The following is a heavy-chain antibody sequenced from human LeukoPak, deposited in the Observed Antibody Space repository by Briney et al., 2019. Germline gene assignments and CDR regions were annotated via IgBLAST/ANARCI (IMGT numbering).Heavy chain of an antibody. Sequence: SETLSLTCTVSGDSISSYYWSWIRQPPGKGLEWIGYIYYSGSTNYNPSLKSRVTISVDTSKNQFSLKLSSVTAADTAVYYCARSRSGSYYNWFDPWGQGTLVTVSS. CDR2: IYYSGST. CDR1: GDSISSYY. V-gene: IGHV4-59*08. D-gene: IGHD1-26*01. CDR3: ARSRSGSYYNWFDP. J-gene: IGHJ5*02.